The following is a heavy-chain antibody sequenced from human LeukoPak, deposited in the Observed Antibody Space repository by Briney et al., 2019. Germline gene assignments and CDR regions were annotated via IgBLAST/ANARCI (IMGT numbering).Heavy chain of an antibody. D-gene: IGHD3-10*01. CDR3: ARPAHYGSGSYPYYFDY. V-gene: IGHV4-59*01. J-gene: IGHJ4*02. CDR1: GGSISSYY. Sequence: PSETLSLTCTVSGGSISSYYWSWLRQPPGKGLEWIGYNYYSGSTNYNPSLKSRVTISVDTSKNQFSLKLSSVTAADTAVYYCARPAHYGSGSYPYYFDYWGQGTLVTVSS. CDR2: NYYSGST.